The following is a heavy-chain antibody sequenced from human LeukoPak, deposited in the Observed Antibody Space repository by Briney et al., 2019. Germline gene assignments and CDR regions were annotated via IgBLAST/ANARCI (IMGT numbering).Heavy chain of an antibody. D-gene: IGHD1-7*01. CDR1: GYTFTGYY. J-gene: IGHJ6*03. Sequence: GASVKVSCKASGYTFTGYYMHWVRQAPGQGLEWMGWINPNSGGTNYAQKFQGRVTMARDTSISTAYMELSRLRSDDTAVYYCARDRGTDYYYYYMDVWGKGTTVTVSS. CDR3: ARDRGTDYYYYYMDV. CDR2: INPNSGGT. V-gene: IGHV1-2*02.